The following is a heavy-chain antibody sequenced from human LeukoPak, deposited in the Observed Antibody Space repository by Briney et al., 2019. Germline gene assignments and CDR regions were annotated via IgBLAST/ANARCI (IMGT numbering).Heavy chain of an antibody. V-gene: IGHV1-2*02. CDR2: INPNSGGT. J-gene: IGHJ4*02. Sequence: GASVKVFCKASGCTFTGYYMHWVRQAPGQGLEWMGWINPNSGGTNYAQKFQGRVTMTRDTSISTAYMELSRLRSDDTAVYYCARDGELTGDKAFDYWGQGTLVTVSS. D-gene: IGHD7-27*01. CDR1: GCTFTGYY. CDR3: ARDGELTGDKAFDY.